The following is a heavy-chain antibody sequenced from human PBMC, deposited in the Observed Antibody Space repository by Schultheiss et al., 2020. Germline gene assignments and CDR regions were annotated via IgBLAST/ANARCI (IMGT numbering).Heavy chain of an antibody. J-gene: IGHJ4*02. CDR1: GYTFTSYD. Sequence: ASVKVSCKASGYTFTSYDINWVRQATGQGLEWMGWMNPNSGGTNYAQKFQGWVTMTRDTSISTAYMELNRLRSDDTAVYYCARLGDYYDSSGGMDVWGQGTLVTVSS. CDR3: ARLGDYYDSSGGMDV. V-gene: IGHV1-2*04. D-gene: IGHD3-22*01. CDR2: MNPNSGGT.